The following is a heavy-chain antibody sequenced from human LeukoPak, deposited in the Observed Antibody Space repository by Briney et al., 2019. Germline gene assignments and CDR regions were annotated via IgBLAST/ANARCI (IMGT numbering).Heavy chain of an antibody. CDR2: IIPIFGTA. D-gene: IGHD3-10*01. Sequence: GSSVKVSCKASGGTFSSYAISWVRQAPGQGLEWMGGIIPIFGTANYAQKFQGRVTITTDESTSTAYMELSSLRSEDTAVYYCARDRGFGELLYSDYWGQGTLVTVSS. CDR1: GGTFSSYA. J-gene: IGHJ4*02. CDR3: ARDRGFGELLYSDY. V-gene: IGHV1-69*05.